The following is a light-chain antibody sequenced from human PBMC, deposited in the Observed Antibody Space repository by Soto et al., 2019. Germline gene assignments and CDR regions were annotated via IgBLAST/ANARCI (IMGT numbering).Light chain of an antibody. CDR3: QQYNSYWLT. V-gene: IGKV1-5*03. CDR1: QSISSW. CDR2: KAS. Sequence: DIQMTQSPSTLSASVGDRVTITCRASQSISSWLAWYQQKPGKAPKLLIYKASSLESGVPSRFSGSGSGTEFTLPISSLQPDDFATYYCQQYNSYWLTFGGGTKVEIK. J-gene: IGKJ4*01.